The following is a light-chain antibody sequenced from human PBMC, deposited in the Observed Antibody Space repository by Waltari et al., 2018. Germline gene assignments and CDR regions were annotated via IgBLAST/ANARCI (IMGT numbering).Light chain of an antibody. CDR1: QSVSRA. Sequence: EIVLTQSPGTLSLSLGERATVSCRTSQSVSRALAWDQQKPGQAPRLRIYGASTSATGIPDRFSGSGSGTDFSLTISRLEPDDFAVYYCQHYLRLPVTFGQGTTVEI. J-gene: IGKJ1*01. V-gene: IGKV3-20*01. CDR2: GAS. CDR3: QHYLRLPVT.